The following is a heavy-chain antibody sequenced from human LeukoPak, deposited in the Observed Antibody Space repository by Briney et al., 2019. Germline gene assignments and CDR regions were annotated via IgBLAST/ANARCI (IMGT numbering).Heavy chain of an antibody. CDR2: INPNSGGT. CDR3: ARVVPAATRSRGWFDP. D-gene: IGHD2-2*01. V-gene: IGHV1-2*02. Sequence: GASVKVSCKASGYTFTGYYMHWVRQAPGQGLEWMGWINPNSGGTNYAQKFQGRVTMTRDTSISTAYMELSRLRSDDTAVYYCARVVPAATRSRGWFDPWGQGTLVTVSS. CDR1: GYTFTGYY. J-gene: IGHJ5*02.